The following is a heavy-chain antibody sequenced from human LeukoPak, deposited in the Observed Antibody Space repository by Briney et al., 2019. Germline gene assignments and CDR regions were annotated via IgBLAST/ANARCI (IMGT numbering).Heavy chain of an antibody. Sequence: GGSLRLSCAASRFTLSMYEMNWVRQAQGKGLEWDSYISRRGSTIYYRDSVKVRFIISRDNAKNSLYLHMNSLRAEDTAVYYFARVGPVSGTYFDYWGQGTLVTVSS. V-gene: IGHV3-48*03. D-gene: IGHD6-19*01. CDR3: ARVGPVSGTYFDY. J-gene: IGHJ4*02. CDR2: ISRRGSTI. CDR1: RFTLSMYE.